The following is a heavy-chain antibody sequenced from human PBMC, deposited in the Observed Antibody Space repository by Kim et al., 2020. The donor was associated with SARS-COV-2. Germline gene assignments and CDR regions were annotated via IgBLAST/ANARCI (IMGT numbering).Heavy chain of an antibody. CDR2: INHSGST. CDR1: GGSFSGYY. Sequence: SETLSLTCAVYGGSFSGYYWSWIRQPPGKGLEWIGEINHSGSTNYNPSLKSRVTISVDTSKNQFSLKLSSVTAADTAVYYCARGQARLWFGEKDTYCFDYWGQGTLVTVSS. D-gene: IGHD3-10*01. V-gene: IGHV4-34*01. J-gene: IGHJ4*02. CDR3: ARGQARLWFGEKDTYCFDY.